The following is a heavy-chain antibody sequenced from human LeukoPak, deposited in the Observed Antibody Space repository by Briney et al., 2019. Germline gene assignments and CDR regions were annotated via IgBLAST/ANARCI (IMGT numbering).Heavy chain of an antibody. V-gene: IGHV3-23*01. CDR1: GFTFSSYA. CDR3: AKASIFGDTKYFQH. CDR2: ISGSGDST. D-gene: IGHD3-3*01. Sequence: GGSLRLSCAASGFTFSSYAMSWVRQAPGKGLEWVSAISGSGDSTYYGDSVKGRFTISRDNSKNTLYLQMNSLRAEDTAVYYCAKASIFGDTKYFQHWGQGTLVTVSS. J-gene: IGHJ1*01.